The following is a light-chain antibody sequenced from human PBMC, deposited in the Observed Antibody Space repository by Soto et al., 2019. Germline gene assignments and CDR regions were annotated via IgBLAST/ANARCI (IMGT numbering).Light chain of an antibody. V-gene: IGKV1-5*03. CDR2: RAS. CDR3: QQSYSTPLT. Sequence: DIQMTQSPSTLSASVGDRVSITCRASQSISNWLAWYQQRPGQAPKLLIYRASSFAGGVPSRFSGSGSGTEFTLTISSLQPDDFATYYCQQSYSTPLTFGGGTKVDIK. J-gene: IGKJ4*01. CDR1: QSISNW.